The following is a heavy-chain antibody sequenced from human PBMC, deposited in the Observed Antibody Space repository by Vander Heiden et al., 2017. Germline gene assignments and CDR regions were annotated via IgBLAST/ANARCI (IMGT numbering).Heavy chain of an antibody. CDR1: GFTFTSSA. CDR3: AAGWLVGAIDY. Sequence: MQLVQSGPEVKKPRNSVKVSYKASGFTFTSSAVQWVRQARGQRLEWIGWIVVGSGNTNDAQKFQERVTITRDMSTSTAYMELRRLRSEDTAVYYGAAGWLVGAIDYWGQGTLVTVSS. J-gene: IGHJ4*02. D-gene: IGHD1-26*01. CDR2: IVVGSGNT. V-gene: IGHV1-58*01.